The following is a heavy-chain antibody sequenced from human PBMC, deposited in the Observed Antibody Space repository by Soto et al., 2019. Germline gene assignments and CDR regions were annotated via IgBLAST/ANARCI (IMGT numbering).Heavy chain of an antibody. D-gene: IGHD2-15*01. CDR1: GFTFSSYA. V-gene: IGHV3-30-3*01. J-gene: IGHJ6*02. Sequence: QVQLVESGGGVVQPGRSLRLSCAASGFTFSSYAMHWVRQAPGKGLEWVAVISYDGSNKYYADSVKGRFTISRDNSKNTLYLQMNSLRAEDTAVYYCAREDYSAYYYYGMDVWGQGTTVTVSS. CDR3: AREDYSAYYYYGMDV. CDR2: ISYDGSNK.